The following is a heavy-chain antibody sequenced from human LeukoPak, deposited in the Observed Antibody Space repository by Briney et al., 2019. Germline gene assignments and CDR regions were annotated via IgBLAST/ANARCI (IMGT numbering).Heavy chain of an antibody. D-gene: IGHD6-25*01. J-gene: IGHJ5*01. CDR1: GFTFSSYA. CDR3: ARQSVETGYRPCDS. CDR2: IKEDGSEE. Sequence: PGGSLRLSCAASGFTFSSYAMSWVRQAPGNGLEWLANIKEDGSEERYADSVKGRFTISRDNAQNSLFLQMENLRVEDTALYYCARQSVETGYRPCDSWGQGTPVIVSS. V-gene: IGHV3-7*01.